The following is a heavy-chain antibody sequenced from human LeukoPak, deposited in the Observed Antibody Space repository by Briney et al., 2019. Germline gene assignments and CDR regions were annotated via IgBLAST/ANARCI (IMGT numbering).Heavy chain of an antibody. CDR1: GFTFSSYW. CDR2: IKQDGGEK. CDR3: ARSLRYDYSSGSGDV. J-gene: IGHJ6*04. Sequence: GGSLRLSCAASGFTFSSYWMSSVRQAPGKGLEWVANIKQDGGEKYYADSVKGRFTISRDNAKNSLYLQMNSLRAEDTAVYYCARSLRYDYSSGSGDVWGKGTTVTVSS. V-gene: IGHV3-7*03. D-gene: IGHD6-19*01.